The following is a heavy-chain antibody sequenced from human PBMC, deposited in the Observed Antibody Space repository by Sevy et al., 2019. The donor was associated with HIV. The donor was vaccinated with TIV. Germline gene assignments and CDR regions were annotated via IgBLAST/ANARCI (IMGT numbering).Heavy chain of an antibody. D-gene: IGHD6-19*01. CDR2: MNPNSGNT. J-gene: IGHJ6*02. Sequence: ASVKVSCKASGYTFTSYDINWVRQATGQGLEWMGWMNPNSGNTGYAQKFQGRVTMTRNTSISTAYMELSSLRSEDTAVYYCARGGIAVAGIDYYYGMDFWGQGTTVTVSS. V-gene: IGHV1-8*01. CDR1: GYTFTSYD. CDR3: ARGGIAVAGIDYYYGMDF.